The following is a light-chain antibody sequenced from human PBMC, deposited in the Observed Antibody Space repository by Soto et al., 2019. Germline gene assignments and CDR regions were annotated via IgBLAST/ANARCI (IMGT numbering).Light chain of an antibody. CDR2: EVN. V-gene: IGLV2-23*02. CDR3: CLYGGSNNYVV. J-gene: IGLJ2*01. Sequence: QSALTQPASVSGAPGQSITISCTGTSSDVGKYTFVSWYGQHPGKAPKLIIVEVNKRPSGVSNRFSGSKSGNTASLTISGLQAEDEANYYCCLYGGSNNYVVFGGGTKLTVL. CDR1: SSDVGKYTF.